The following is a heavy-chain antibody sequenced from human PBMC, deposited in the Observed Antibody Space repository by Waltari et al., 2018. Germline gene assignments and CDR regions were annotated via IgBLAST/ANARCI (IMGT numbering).Heavy chain of an antibody. D-gene: IGHD2-8*01. CDR2: INPKSGAT. CDR3: ARRSCNGECYAPYIY. CDR1: GYPFTAYH. V-gene: IGHV1-2*04. J-gene: IGHJ4*02. Sequence: QVQLVQSGAEVPKPGASVKVSCQPSGYPFTAYHIHWVRQAPGQGLEWMGWINPKSGATYYAQTFQGWVTMTRDTSTSTVFMELSSLKSDDTAVYYCARRSCNGECYAPYIYWGQGTLVTVSS.